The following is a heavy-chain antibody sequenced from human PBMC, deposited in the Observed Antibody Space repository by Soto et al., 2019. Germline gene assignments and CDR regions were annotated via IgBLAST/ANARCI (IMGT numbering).Heavy chain of an antibody. Sequence: QVQLVQSGAEVTKPGSSVTVSCTASGDTFSRFTLSWVRQAPGQGLAWMGRIIPMLGMSNSALKFQGRVTITADKSTNKVYMHLNSLRSDDTAVYYCATSYGSGSAHFDSWGQGTLVTVSS. V-gene: IGHV1-69*02. CDR1: GDTFSRFT. J-gene: IGHJ4*02. CDR3: ATSYGSGSAHFDS. CDR2: IIPMLGMS. D-gene: IGHD3-10*01.